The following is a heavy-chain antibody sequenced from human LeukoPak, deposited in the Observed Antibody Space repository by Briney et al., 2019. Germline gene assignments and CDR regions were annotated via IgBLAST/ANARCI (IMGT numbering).Heavy chain of an antibody. J-gene: IGHJ4*02. D-gene: IGHD2-15*01. CDR2: IYHSGSP. V-gene: IGHV4-30-2*01. CDR3: AREILSSVGYFDY. Sequence: NPSETLSLTCAVSGGSFSSGDYSWSWIRQPPGKGLEWIGYIYHSGSPYYNPSLKSRVTISIDRSKNPVSLNLNSVTAADTAVYYCAREILSSVGYFDYWGQGILVTVSS. CDR1: GGSFSSGDYS.